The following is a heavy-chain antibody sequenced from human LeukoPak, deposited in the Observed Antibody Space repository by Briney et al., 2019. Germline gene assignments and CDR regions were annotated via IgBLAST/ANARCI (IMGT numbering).Heavy chain of an antibody. V-gene: IGHV4-39*07. CDR2: IYYSGST. Sequence: SETLSLTCTVSGGSISSSSYYWGWIRQPPGKGLEWIGSIYYSGSTYYNPSLKSRVTISVDTSKNQFSLKLSSVTAADTAVYYCAWRYSSSLDYWGQGTLVTVSS. J-gene: IGHJ4*02. D-gene: IGHD6-13*01. CDR3: AWRYSSSLDY. CDR1: GGSISSSSYY.